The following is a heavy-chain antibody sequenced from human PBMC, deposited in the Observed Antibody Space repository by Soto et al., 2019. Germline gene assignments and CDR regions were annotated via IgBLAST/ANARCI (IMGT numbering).Heavy chain of an antibody. CDR3: ATDRPNYYGSGGGYYKAGVDY. D-gene: IGHD3-10*01. V-gene: IGHV3-23*01. J-gene: IGHJ4*02. Sequence: EVQLLGSGGGLVQPGGSLRLSCAASGLTFSTYAMSWVRQAPGKGLEWVSSISGNGANTYYTDSVKGRFIISRDNSKNTLFLQMTSLSAEDTALYYCATDRPNYYGSGGGYYKAGVDYWGQGTLVTVSS. CDR1: GLTFSTYA. CDR2: ISGNGANT.